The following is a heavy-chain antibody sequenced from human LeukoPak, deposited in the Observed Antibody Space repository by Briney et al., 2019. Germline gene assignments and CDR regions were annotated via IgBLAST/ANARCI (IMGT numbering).Heavy chain of an antibody. D-gene: IGHD6-13*01. CDR1: GGTFSSYA. CDR2: IIPIFGTA. V-gene: IGHV1-69*13. J-gene: IGHJ4*02. Sequence: ASVKVSCKASGGTFSSYAISWVRQAPGQGLEWMGGIIPIFGTANYAQKFQGRVTITAGESTSTAYMELSSLRSEDTAVYYCASPSSSWSFDYWGQGTLVTVSS. CDR3: ASPSSSWSFDY.